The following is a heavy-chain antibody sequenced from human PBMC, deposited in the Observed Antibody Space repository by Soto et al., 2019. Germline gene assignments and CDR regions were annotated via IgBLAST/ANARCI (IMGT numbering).Heavy chain of an antibody. V-gene: IGHV1-24*01. CDR3: ATLVSPYFDY. J-gene: IGHJ4*02. Sequence: ASVKVSCKASGGTFSSYAISWVRQAPGKGLEWMGGFDPEDGETIYAQKFQGRVTMTEDTSTDTAYMELSSLRSEDTAVYYCATLVSPYFDYWGQGTLVTVSS. CDR2: FDPEDGET. CDR1: GGTFSSYA.